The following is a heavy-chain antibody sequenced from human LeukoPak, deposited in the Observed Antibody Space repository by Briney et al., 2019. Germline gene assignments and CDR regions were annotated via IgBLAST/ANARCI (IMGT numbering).Heavy chain of an antibody. Sequence: PGGTLRLSCAASGFTFSSYGMSWVRQAPGKGLEWVSAISGSGNTIYYADSVKGRFTISRDNAKNSLSLQMNSLRAEDTAVYYCVRDTAMVIDYWGQGTLVTVSS. CDR1: GFTFSSYG. D-gene: IGHD5-18*01. V-gene: IGHV3-48*04. J-gene: IGHJ4*02. CDR2: ISGSGNTI. CDR3: VRDTAMVIDY.